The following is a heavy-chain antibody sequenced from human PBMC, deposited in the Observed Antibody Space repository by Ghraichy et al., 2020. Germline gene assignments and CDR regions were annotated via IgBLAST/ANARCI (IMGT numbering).Heavy chain of an antibody. D-gene: IGHD3-22*01. CDR1: GFTFRSYW. CDR3: HTYYYSLGVDY. J-gene: IGHJ4*02. V-gene: IGHV3-7*03. Sequence: GGSLRLSCAASGFTFRSYWMRWVRQAPGRGLEWVANINQDGSDKRYVDSVKGRFTISRDNTRDSVSLQMNSLRAEDAAVYYCHTYYYSLGVDYWGRGTLVTVSP. CDR2: INQDGSDK.